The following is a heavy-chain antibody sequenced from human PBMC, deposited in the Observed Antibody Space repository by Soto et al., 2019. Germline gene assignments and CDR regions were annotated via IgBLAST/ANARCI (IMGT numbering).Heavy chain of an antibody. CDR1: GGTFSSYA. D-gene: IGHD3-10*01. CDR2: IIPIFGTA. J-gene: IGHJ6*02. CDR3: ARDYAVRGVTSFGYYYGMDV. V-gene: IGHV1-69*13. Sequence: EASVKVSCKASGGTFSSYAISWVRQAPRQGLEWMGGIIPIFGTANYAQKFQGRVTITADESTSTAYMELSSLRSEDTAVYYCARDYAVRGVTSFGYYYGMDVWGQGTTVTVSS.